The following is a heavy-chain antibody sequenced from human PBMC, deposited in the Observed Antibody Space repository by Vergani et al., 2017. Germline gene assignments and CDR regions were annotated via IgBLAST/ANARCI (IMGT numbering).Heavy chain of an antibody. CDR3: TTGSRYCGDGSCXWLRDHHYYGMDV. CDR1: GFTFRNAW. V-gene: IGHV3-15*01. J-gene: IGHJ6*02. D-gene: IGHD2-21*01. Sequence: EVQLVESGGGLVKPGGSLRLSCAASGFTFRNAWMSWVRQAPGEGLEWVGRIKSETDGLTTEYAAPVKGRFTISRDDSKKTLWLQINSLIAEDIGVYYCTTGSRYCGDGSCXWLRDHHYYGMDVWGQGTTVTVSS. CDR2: IKSETDGLTT.